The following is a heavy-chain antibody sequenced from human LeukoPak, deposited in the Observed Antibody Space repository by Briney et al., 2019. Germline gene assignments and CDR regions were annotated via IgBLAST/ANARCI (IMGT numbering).Heavy chain of an antibody. CDR3: TTPVRGAIVTGPY. D-gene: IGHD3-10*01. Sequence: GGSLRLSCAASGFPFSDTWMSWVRQAPGKGLEWVGRIKSKTDGGTTDYAAPVKGRFTISRDDSKNTLYLQMNSLTTEDTAVYYCTTPVRGAIVTGPYWGQGTLVTVSS. V-gene: IGHV3-15*01. J-gene: IGHJ4*02. CDR2: IKSKTDGGTT. CDR1: GFPFSDTW.